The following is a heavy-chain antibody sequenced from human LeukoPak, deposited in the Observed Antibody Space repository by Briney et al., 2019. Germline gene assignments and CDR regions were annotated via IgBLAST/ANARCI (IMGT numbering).Heavy chain of an antibody. CDR3: ARGPPYYDFWSGYYA. D-gene: IGHD3-3*01. CDR2: IKQDGSEK. Sequence: GGSLRLSCAASGFTFSSYWMSWVRQAPGKGLEWVANIKQDGSEKYYVDSVKGRFTISRDNAKNSLYLQMNSLRAEDTAVYYCARGPPYYDFWSGYYAWGQGTLVTVSS. J-gene: IGHJ5*02. CDR1: GFTFSSYW. V-gene: IGHV3-7*01.